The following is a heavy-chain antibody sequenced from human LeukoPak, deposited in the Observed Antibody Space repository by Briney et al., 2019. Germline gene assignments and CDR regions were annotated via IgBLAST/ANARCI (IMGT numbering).Heavy chain of an antibody. V-gene: IGHV3-20*04. D-gene: IGHD5-18*01. CDR3: ARLYSRVGPFDY. Sequence: GGSLRLSCAASGFTFDDYGMDWVRQAPGKGLKWVSNINWDGSTTGYADSVKGRFTISRDNAKNSLYLQMNSLRAEDTAVYYCARLYSRVGPFDYWGQGTLVTVSS. J-gene: IGHJ4*02. CDR1: GFTFDDYG. CDR2: INWDGSTT.